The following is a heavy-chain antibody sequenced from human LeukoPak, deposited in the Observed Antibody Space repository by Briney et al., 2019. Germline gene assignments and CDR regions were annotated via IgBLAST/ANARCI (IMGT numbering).Heavy chain of an antibody. CDR3: ARKSGSYSDLPGY. D-gene: IGHD1-26*01. CDR1: GFTFSNYA. V-gene: IGHV3-23*01. J-gene: IGHJ4*02. Sequence: GGSLRLSCAASGFTFSNYAMSWVRQAPGKGLEWVSSINGRGGSTYYADSVKGRFTISRDNSKNTLYLQMNGLRAEDTAVYYCARKSGSYSDLPGYWGQGTLVTVSS. CDR2: INGRGGST.